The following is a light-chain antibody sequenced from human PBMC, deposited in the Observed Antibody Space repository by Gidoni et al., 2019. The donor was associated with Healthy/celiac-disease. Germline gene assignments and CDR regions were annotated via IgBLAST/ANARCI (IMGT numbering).Light chain of an antibody. V-gene: IGKV1-39*01. CDR2: AAS. J-gene: IGKJ1*01. CDR1: QSISSY. Sequence: FQFTQSPSSLSASVGDRVTITCRASQSISSYLNWYQQKPGKAPKLLIYAASSLQSGVPSRFSGSGSGTDFTLTISSLQPEDFATYYCQQSYSTPKFGQGTKVEIK. CDR3: QQSYSTPK.